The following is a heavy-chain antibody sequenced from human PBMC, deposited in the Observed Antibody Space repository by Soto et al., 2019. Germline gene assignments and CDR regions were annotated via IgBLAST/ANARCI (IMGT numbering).Heavy chain of an antibody. D-gene: IGHD3-22*01. Sequence: SETLSLTCTVSGGSISSGGYYWSWIRQHPGKGLEWIGYIYYSGSTYYNPSLKSRVTISVDTSKNQFSLKLSSVTAADTAVYYCARTSMIVIEWVTFDYWGQGTLVTVSS. V-gene: IGHV4-31*03. CDR3: ARTSMIVIEWVTFDY. CDR1: GGSISSGGYY. CDR2: IYYSGST. J-gene: IGHJ4*02.